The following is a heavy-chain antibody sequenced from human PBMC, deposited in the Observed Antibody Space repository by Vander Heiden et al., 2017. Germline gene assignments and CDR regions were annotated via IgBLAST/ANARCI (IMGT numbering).Heavy chain of an antibody. V-gene: IGHV3-13*01. CDR3: ARGCSSTSPWGPCTDV. J-gene: IGHJ6*02. CDR1: GFTFSSYD. CDR2: IGTAGDT. Sequence: EVQLVESGGGLVQPGGSLRLSCAASGFTFSSYDMHWVRQATGKGLEGVSAIGTAGDTYYPGSVKGRFTISRENAKNSLYLQMNSLRAGDTAVYYCARGCSSTSPWGPCTDVWGQGTTVTVSS. D-gene: IGHD2-2*01.